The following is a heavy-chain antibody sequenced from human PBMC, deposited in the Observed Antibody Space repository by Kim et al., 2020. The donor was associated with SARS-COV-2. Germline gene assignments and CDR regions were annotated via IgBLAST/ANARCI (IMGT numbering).Heavy chain of an antibody. CDR2: INHSGST. Sequence: SETLSLTCAVYGGSFSGYYWSWIRQPPGKGLEWIGEINHSGSTNYNPSLKSRVTISVDTSKNQFSLKLSSVTAADTAVYYCARVFGYSSSWYHFRWFDPWGQGSLVTVSS. D-gene: IGHD6-13*01. CDR1: GGSFSGYY. CDR3: ARVFGYSSSWYHFRWFDP. V-gene: IGHV4-34*01. J-gene: IGHJ5*02.